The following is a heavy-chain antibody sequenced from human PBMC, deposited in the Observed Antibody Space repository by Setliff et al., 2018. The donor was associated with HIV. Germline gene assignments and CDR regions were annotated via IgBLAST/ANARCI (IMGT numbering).Heavy chain of an antibody. CDR1: GGTFSSYA. CDR2: IIPIFGTA. D-gene: IGHD2-21*02. CDR3: ARHGVVTPVHYYYYYMDV. J-gene: IGHJ6*03. V-gene: IGHV1-69*13. Sequence: SVKVSCKASGGTFSSYAISWVRQAPGQGLEWMGGIIPIFGTANYAQKFQGRVTITADESTSTAYMELSSLRSEDTAVYYCARHGVVTPVHYYYYYMDVWGKGTTVTVSS.